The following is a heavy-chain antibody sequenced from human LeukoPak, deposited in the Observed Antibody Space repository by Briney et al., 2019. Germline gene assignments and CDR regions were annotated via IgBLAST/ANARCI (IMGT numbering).Heavy chain of an antibody. CDR2: IYHSGST. Sequence: SETLSLTCAVSGGSLSSGGYSWSWIRQPPGKGLEWIGYIYHSGSTYYNPSLKSRVTISVDTSKNQFSLKLSSVTAADTAVYYCARADCSSTSCYGRLIDYWGQGTLVTVSS. CDR1: GGSLSSGGYS. D-gene: IGHD2-2*01. V-gene: IGHV4-30-2*01. J-gene: IGHJ4*02. CDR3: ARADCSSTSCYGRLIDY.